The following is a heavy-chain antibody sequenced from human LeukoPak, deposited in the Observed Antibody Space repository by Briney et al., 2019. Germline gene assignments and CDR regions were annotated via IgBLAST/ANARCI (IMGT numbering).Heavy chain of an antibody. CDR1: GGSISSYY. D-gene: IGHD3-9*01. CDR3: ARDFVFTYDILTGSLEGGWFDP. J-gene: IGHJ5*02. Sequence: SETLSLTCTVSGGSISSYYWSWIRQPPGKGLEWIGYIYYSGSTNYNPSLKSRVTISVDTSKNQFSLKLSSVTAADTAVYYCARDFVFTYDILTGSLEGGWFDPWGQGTLVTVSS. V-gene: IGHV4-59*01. CDR2: IYYSGST.